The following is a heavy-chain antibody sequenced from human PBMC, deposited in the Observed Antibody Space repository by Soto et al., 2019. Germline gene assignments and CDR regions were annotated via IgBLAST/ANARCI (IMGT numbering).Heavy chain of an antibody. J-gene: IGHJ4*02. V-gene: IGHV4-31*03. D-gene: IGHD3-22*01. CDR1: GGSISSGGYY. Sequence: PSETLSLTCTVSGGSISSGGYYWSWIRQHPGKGLEWIGYIYYSGSTYYNPSLKSRVTISVDTSKNQFSLKLSSVTAADTAVYYCARGEVVIGVDYFDYWGQGTLVTVSS. CDR3: ARGEVVIGVDYFDY. CDR2: IYYSGST.